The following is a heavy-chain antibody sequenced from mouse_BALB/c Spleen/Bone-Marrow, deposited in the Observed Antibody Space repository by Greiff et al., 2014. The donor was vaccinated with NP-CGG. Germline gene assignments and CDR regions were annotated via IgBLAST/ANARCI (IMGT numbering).Heavy chain of an antibody. D-gene: IGHD2-10*01. J-gene: IGHJ3*01. Sequence: EVQLQQSGPELVKPGASVKMSCKASGYTFTDYYMKWVKQSHGKSLGWIGDINPNNGDTFYNQKFKGKATLTVDKSSSTAYMQLNSLTSEDSAVYYCASSYYGNPWFAYWGQGTLVTVSA. CDR3: ASSYYGNPWFAY. CDR2: INPNNGDT. CDR1: GYTFTDYY. V-gene: IGHV1-26*01.